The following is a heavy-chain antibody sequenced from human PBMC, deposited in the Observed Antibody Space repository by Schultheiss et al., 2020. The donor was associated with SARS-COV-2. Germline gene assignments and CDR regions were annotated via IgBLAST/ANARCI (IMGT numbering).Heavy chain of an antibody. CDR1: GFTFSSYA. Sequence: GGSLRLSCAASGFTFSSYAMSWVRQAPGKGLEWVANIKQDGSEKYYVDSVKGRFTISRDNAKNSLYLQMNSLRAEDTAVYYCAKGVATFLDYWGQGTLVTVSS. J-gene: IGHJ4*02. D-gene: IGHD2-15*01. V-gene: IGHV3-7*01. CDR3: AKGVATFLDY. CDR2: IKQDGSEK.